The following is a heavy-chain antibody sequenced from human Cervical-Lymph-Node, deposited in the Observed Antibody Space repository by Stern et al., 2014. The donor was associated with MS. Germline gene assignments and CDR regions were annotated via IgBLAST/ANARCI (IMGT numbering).Heavy chain of an antibody. Sequence: QVQLVQSGAEVKKPGASVQVSCKASGYTFSNYYMHWVRQAPGQGPEWMAMINPSGGGANYAPKFQGRLTVTRYTSTSTVHLQLSSLRSEDTAIYYCARGYSYGRPRFEFWGQGSLVTVSS. CDR1: GYTFSNYY. CDR3: ARGYSYGRPRFEF. D-gene: IGHD2-15*01. CDR2: INPSGGGA. J-gene: IGHJ4*02. V-gene: IGHV1-46*01.